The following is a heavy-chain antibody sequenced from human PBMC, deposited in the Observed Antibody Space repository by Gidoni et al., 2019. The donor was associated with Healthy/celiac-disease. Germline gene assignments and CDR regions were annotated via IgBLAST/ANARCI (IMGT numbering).Heavy chain of an antibody. CDR3: AKGSGGRTTVTTSTEVDY. J-gene: IGHJ4*02. CDR1: GFTLSRYA. CDR2: ISGSGGST. V-gene: IGHV3-23*01. Sequence: EVQLLESGGGLVPPGGSLILSCAASGFTLSRYAMSWVRQAQGQGREWVSAISGSGGSTYDADSVKGRFTISRDNSKNTLYLQMNSLRAEDTAVYYCAKGSGGRTTVTTSTEVDYWGQGTLVTVSS. D-gene: IGHD4-17*01.